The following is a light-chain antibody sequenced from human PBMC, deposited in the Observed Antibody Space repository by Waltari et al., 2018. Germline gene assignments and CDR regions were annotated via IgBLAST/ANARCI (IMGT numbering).Light chain of an antibody. CDR3: STWDFSLSAWV. Sequence: QSALTQEASVSGTVGQKVTLTCTGNSSNIGSYVVGGYQQISHGAPKTVMFGNSLPSGIPDRFSASKSGTTASLTLSGLQPEDEADYYCSTWDFSLSAWVFGGGTKLTVL. J-gene: IGLJ3*02. CDR1: SSNIGSYV. CDR2: GNS. V-gene: IGLV1-44*01.